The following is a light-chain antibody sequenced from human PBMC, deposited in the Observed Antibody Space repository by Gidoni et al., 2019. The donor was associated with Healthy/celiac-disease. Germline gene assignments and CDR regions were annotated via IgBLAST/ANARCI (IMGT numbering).Light chain of an antibody. J-gene: IGKJ2*01. CDR3: QQYYSTPDT. CDR2: WAS. CDR1: QSVLFSLNNKHH. Sequence: DIVMTQSPDSLAVSLGERPTINCKSSQSVLFSLNNKHHLAWYQQKPGQPPKLLIYWASTRYAGVPDRCSGSGSGTDFTLTISSLQAEDVAVYYCQQYYSTPDTFGQGTKLEIK. V-gene: IGKV4-1*01.